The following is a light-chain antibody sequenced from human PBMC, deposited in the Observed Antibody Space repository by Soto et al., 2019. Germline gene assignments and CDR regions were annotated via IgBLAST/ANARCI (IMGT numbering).Light chain of an antibody. V-gene: IGLV2-14*01. CDR1: SSDVGIYNY. Sequence: QSALTQPASVSGSPGQSIAISCTGSSSDVGIYNYVSWYQQHPGKVPKLIIYEVSNRPSGVSNRFSGSKSGNTASLTISGLQAEDEADYYGSSYTTISTRVFGTGTKLTVL. CDR2: EVS. J-gene: IGLJ1*01. CDR3: SSYTTISTRV.